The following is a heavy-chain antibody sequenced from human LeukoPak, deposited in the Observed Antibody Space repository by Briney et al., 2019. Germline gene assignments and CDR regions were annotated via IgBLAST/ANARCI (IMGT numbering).Heavy chain of an antibody. CDR1: GFTFSSYA. D-gene: IGHD1-26*01. J-gene: IGHJ6*02. V-gene: IGHV3-23*01. CDR3: VKDRGGSPFYGMDV. CDR2: ISGSGGTGT. Sequence: GGSLRLSRAASGFTFSSYAMSWVRQAPGKGLEWVSTISGSGGTGTYYADSVKGRFTISRDNSKSTLYLPMNSLRAEDTAVYYCVKDRGGSPFYGMDVWGQGTTVTVSS.